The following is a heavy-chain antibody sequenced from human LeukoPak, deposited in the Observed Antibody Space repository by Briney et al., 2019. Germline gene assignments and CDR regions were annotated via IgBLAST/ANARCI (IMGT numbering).Heavy chain of an antibody. CDR2: GSESGGT. V-gene: IGHV4-34*01. J-gene: IGHJ5*02. D-gene: IGHD3-3*01. CDR3: AKNGQSGFSFDP. Sequence: PSETLSLTCAVYGGSLNGHYWSWIRQPPGKGLEWIGEGSESGGTKFNPSLKSRVTISADTSKNQFSLKLNSVTAADAAVYYCAKNGQSGFSFDPWGQGTLVTVSS. CDR1: GGSLNGHY.